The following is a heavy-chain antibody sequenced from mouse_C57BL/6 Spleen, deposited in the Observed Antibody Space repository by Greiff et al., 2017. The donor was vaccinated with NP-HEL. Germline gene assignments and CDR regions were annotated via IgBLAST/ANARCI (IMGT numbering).Heavy chain of an antibody. Sequence: VQLQQSGAELVKPGASVKISCKASGYAFSSYWMNWVKQRPGKGLEWIGQIYPGDGDTNYNGKFKGKATLTADKSSSTAYMQLSSLTSEDSAVYLCAREGDYYYGSSLLGYFDVWGTGTTVTVSS. D-gene: IGHD1-1*01. CDR2: IYPGDGDT. V-gene: IGHV1-80*01. CDR3: AREGDYYYGSSLLGYFDV. J-gene: IGHJ1*03. CDR1: GYAFSSYW.